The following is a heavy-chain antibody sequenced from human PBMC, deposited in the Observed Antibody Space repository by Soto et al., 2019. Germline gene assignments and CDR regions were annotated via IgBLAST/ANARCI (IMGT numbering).Heavy chain of an antibody. CDR3: ARFLGGAGSYYDGQNYNYYNGMDV. Sequence: SVKVSCKASGGPYNSFAISWVRQAPGQGLEWIGGINPVFGTATYAQKFKGRVTITAEESTSTAYMELSSLTSEDTAVYYCARFLGGAGSYYDGQNYNYYNGMDVWGQGTTVTVSS. D-gene: IGHD3-10*01. J-gene: IGHJ6*02. CDR2: INPVFGTA. CDR1: GGPYNSFA. V-gene: IGHV1-69*13.